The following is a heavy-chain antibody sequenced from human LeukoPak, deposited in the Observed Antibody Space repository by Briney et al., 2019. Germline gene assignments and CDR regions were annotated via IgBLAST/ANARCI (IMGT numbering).Heavy chain of an antibody. CDR2: IKDDGSET. Sequence: PGGSLKLSCAASRFTFSNYWMAWVRQAPGKGLEWVANIKDDGSETYYVASVKGRFTISRDNAKDSLYLQMNGLRAEDTAVYYCAREPRRYSYGLWGRGTLVTVSS. J-gene: IGHJ4*02. CDR1: RFTFSNYW. D-gene: IGHD5-18*01. CDR3: AREPRRYSYGL. V-gene: IGHV3-7*01.